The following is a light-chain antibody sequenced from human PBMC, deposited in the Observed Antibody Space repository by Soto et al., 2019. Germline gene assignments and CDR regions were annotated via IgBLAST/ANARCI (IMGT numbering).Light chain of an antibody. CDR1: SSDVGGYNY. Sequence: QSVLTQPASVSGSPGQSITISCTGTSSDVGGYNYVSWYQQHPGKAPKLMIYEVSNRPSGVSNRFSGSKSGNTASLTISGLQAEDEAVYYCCSYAGGHTWVFGGGTQLTVL. V-gene: IGLV2-14*01. CDR3: CSYAGGHTWV. J-gene: IGLJ7*01. CDR2: EVS.